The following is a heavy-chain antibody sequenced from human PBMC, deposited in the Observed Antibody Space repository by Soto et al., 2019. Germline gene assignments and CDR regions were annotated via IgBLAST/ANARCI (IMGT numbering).Heavy chain of an antibody. J-gene: IGHJ4*02. CDR3: VRSNTYYYDSSGYYPFDY. CDR1: GGSISSGDYS. CDR2: IYKSGSS. V-gene: IGHV4-30-2*01. Sequence: PSETLSLTCAVSGGSISSGDYSWNWIRQPPGKGLEWIGYIYKSGSSYHNPSLEGRVTISVDESKNQFSLKLNSVTAADTAVYYCVRSNTYYYDSSGYYPFDYWGQGTLVTVSS. D-gene: IGHD3-22*01.